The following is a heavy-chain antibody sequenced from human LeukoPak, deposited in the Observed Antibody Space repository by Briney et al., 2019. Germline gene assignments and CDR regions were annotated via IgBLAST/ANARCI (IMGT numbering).Heavy chain of an antibody. V-gene: IGHV3-11*01. Sequence: GGSLRLSCAASGFTFSDYYMSWIRQAPGKGLEWVSYISSSGSTIYYADSVKGRFTISRDNAKNSLYLQMNSLRAEDTAVYYCARERPWELPHRTLDYWGQGTLVTVSS. J-gene: IGHJ4*02. CDR2: ISSSGSTI. CDR3: ARERPWELPHRTLDY. D-gene: IGHD1-26*01. CDR1: GFTFSDYY.